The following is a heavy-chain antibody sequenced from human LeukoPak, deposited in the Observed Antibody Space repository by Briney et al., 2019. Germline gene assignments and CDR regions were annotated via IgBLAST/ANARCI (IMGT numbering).Heavy chain of an antibody. CDR1: GFTFSDYS. CDR3: TLGVDAFDI. V-gene: IGHV3-48*02. CDR2: ISSNSNAI. D-gene: IGHD3-16*01. Sequence: GGSLRLSCAASGFTFSDYSMNWVRQAPGKGREGVSYISSNSNAIYYADPGRGRFTISRDNAKDSLYLQMNSLRDEDTAVYYCTLGVDAFDIWGQGTMVTVSS. J-gene: IGHJ3*02.